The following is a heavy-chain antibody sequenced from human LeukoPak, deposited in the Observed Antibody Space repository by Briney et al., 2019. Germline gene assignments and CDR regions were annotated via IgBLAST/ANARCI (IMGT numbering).Heavy chain of an antibody. V-gene: IGHV3-11*06. CDR2: ISSSSSYI. CDR3: ARDRGDQFVAPMDV. Sequence: PGGSLRLSCAASGFTFSDYYMSWIRQAPGKGLEWVSYISSSSSYIYYADSVKGRFTISRDNAKNSLYLQMNSLRAEDTAVYYCARDRGDQFVAPMDVWGQGTTVTVSS. J-gene: IGHJ6*02. D-gene: IGHD2-21*02. CDR1: GFTFSDYY.